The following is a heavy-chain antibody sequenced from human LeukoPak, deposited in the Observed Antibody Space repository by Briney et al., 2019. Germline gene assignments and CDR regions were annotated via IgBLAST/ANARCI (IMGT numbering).Heavy chain of an antibody. D-gene: IGHD6-13*01. V-gene: IGHV4-34*01. CDR3: ARGRYLTTLGGAAAGFLDY. CDR1: GGSFNGYY. J-gene: IGHJ4*02. Sequence: SETLSLTCCVYGGSFNGYYWQWMRQSPGKGLEWIGGVNHCESTNYNPSLKNRVTMSVDTSQKQFSLRLTSVRAADTAVYYCARGRYLTTLGGAAAGFLDYWGQGTVVTVPS. CDR2: VNHCEST.